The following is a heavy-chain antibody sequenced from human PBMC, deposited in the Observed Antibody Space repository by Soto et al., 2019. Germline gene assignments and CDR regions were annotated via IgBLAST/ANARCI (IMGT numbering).Heavy chain of an antibody. CDR2: ISGSGNKT. CDR1: GFTFSTYA. Sequence: EVQLLESGGGLVQPGGSLRLSCGVSGFTFSTYAMSWVRQAPGKGLEWVSAISGSGNKTFYADSVKGRFTISRDNSKNTLHLHMSSLRVEDTAVYYCVRGVRLHFDLWGQGILVTVSS. J-gene: IGHJ4*02. V-gene: IGHV3-23*01. CDR3: VRGVRLHFDL.